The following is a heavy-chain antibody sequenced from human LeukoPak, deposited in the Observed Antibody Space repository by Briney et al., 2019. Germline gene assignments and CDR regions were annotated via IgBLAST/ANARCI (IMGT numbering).Heavy chain of an antibody. CDR3: ARLSTGYFDY. D-gene: IGHD4-11*01. CDR1: GGSISTSY. Sequence: SETLSLTCTVSGGSISTSYWNWVRQPPGKGLEWIGYILYSGSTNYNPSLESRVTISVDTSKNQFSLKLSSVTAADTAVYYCARLSTGYFDYWGQGTLVTVSS. CDR2: ILYSGST. V-gene: IGHV4-59*08. J-gene: IGHJ4*02.